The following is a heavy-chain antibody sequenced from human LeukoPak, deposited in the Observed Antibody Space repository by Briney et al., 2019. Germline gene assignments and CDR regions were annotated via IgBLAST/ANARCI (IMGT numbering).Heavy chain of an antibody. CDR3: ARARREGSALKSPYMDV. CDR1: GGSISSYY. CDR2: IYYSGST. Sequence: PSETLSLTCTVSGGSISSYYWSWIRQPPGKGLEWIGYIYYSGSTNYNPSLKSRVTISVDTSKNQFSLKLSSVTAADTAVYYCARARREGSALKSPYMDVWGKGTTVTISS. D-gene: IGHD2-15*01. J-gene: IGHJ6*03. V-gene: IGHV4-59*01.